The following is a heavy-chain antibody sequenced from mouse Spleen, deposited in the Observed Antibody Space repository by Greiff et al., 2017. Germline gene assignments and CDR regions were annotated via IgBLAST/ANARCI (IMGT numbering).Heavy chain of an antibody. J-gene: IGHJ4*01. V-gene: IGHV1-64*01. CDR2: IHPNSGST. CDR1: GYTFTSYW. D-gene: IGHD2-1*01. Sequence: QVQLQQPGAELVKPGASVKLSCKASGYTFTSYWMHWVKQRPGQGLEWIGMIHPNSGSTNYNEKFKSKATLTVDKSSSTAYMQLSSLTSEDSAVYNCARGYYGKYGAMDYWGQGTSVTVSS. CDR3: ARGYYGKYGAMDY.